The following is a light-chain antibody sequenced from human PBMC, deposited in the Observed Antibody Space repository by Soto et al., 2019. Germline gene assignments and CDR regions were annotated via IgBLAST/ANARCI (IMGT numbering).Light chain of an antibody. Sequence: EIEMTQSPATLSVSPGERVTLSCRASQSVSNNYLAWYQQKPGQAPRLLIYGASNRATGIPDRFSGSGSGTDFTLTISRLEPEDFAVYYCQQYGSSGTFGQGTKVDI. J-gene: IGKJ1*01. V-gene: IGKV3-20*01. CDR2: GAS. CDR3: QQYGSSGT. CDR1: QSVSNNY.